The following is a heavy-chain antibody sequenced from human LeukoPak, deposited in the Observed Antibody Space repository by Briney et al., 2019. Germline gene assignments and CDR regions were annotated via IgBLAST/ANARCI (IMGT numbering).Heavy chain of an antibody. J-gene: IGHJ4*02. V-gene: IGHV3-23*01. CDR3: AKDIAVAGYYFDY. CDR2: ISGRGGST. D-gene: IGHD6-19*01. Sequence: GGSLRLSCAASGFTFSSYAMSWVRQAPGKGLEWLSAISGRGGSTYYADSVKGRFTISRDNSKNTLYLQMNSLRAEDTAVYYCAKDIAVAGYYFDYWGQGTLVTVSS. CDR1: GFTFSSYA.